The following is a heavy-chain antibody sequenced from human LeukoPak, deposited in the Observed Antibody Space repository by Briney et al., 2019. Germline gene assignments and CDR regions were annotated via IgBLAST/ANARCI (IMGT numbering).Heavy chain of an antibody. V-gene: IGHV1-18*01. CDR1: GGTFTSYG. Sequence: ASVKVSCKASGGTFTSYGISWVRRAPGQGLEWMGWISAYNGNTNYAQKLQGRVTMTTDTSTSTAYMELRSLRSDDTAVYYCARFYGFDYRWRTFDYWGQGTLVTVSS. CDR3: ARFYGFDYRWRTFDY. CDR2: ISAYNGNT. J-gene: IGHJ4*02. D-gene: IGHD3-9*01.